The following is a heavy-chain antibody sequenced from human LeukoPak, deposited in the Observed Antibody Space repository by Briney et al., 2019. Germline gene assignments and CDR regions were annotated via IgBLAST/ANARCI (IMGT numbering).Heavy chain of an antibody. Sequence: SETLSLTCAVYGGSFSGYYWSWIRQPPGKGLEWIGEINHSGTTNYNPSLKSRVTISVDTSKDQFSLKLSSVTAADTAVYYCARFGSGWYYFDYWGQGALVTVSS. CDR1: GGSFSGYY. J-gene: IGHJ4*02. V-gene: IGHV4-34*01. CDR3: ARFGSGWYYFDY. D-gene: IGHD6-19*01. CDR2: INHSGTT.